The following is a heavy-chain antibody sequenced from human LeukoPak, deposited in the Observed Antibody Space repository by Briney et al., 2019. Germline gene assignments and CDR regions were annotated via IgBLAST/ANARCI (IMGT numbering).Heavy chain of an antibody. Sequence: PGGSLRLSCAASGFTFSSYSMNWVRQAPGKGLEWVSSISSSSSYIYYADSVKGRFTISRGNAKNSLYLQMNSLRAEDTAVYYCARDDLGYSSINTFDYWGQGTLVTVSS. CDR1: GFTFSSYS. CDR2: ISSSSSYI. J-gene: IGHJ4*02. D-gene: IGHD5-18*01. V-gene: IGHV3-21*01. CDR3: ARDDLGYSSINTFDY.